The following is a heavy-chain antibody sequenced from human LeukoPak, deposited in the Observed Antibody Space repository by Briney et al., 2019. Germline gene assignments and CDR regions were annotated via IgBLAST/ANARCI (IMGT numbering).Heavy chain of an antibody. V-gene: IGHV3-48*03. J-gene: IGHJ5*02. CDR3: ARVGVVVAATGNLWFDP. Sequence: GGSLRLSCAASGFTFSSYEMNWVRQAPGRGLEWVSYISSSGTTIYYADSVKGRFTISRDNAKNSLYLQMNSLRAEDTAVYYCARVGVVVAATGNLWFDPWGQGTLVTVSS. CDR1: GFTFSSYE. D-gene: IGHD2-15*01. CDR2: ISSSGTTI.